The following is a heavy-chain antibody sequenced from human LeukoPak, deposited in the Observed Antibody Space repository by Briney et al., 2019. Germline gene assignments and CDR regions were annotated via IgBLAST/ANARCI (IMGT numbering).Heavy chain of an antibody. J-gene: IGHJ6*03. CDR3: AREGYYMDV. V-gene: IGHV3-7*01. CDR1: GFTYSPYW. Sequence: PGGSLRLSCAASGFTYSPYWMTWVRQGPGKGLEWVANIKQDGSEKYYVDSVKGRFTISRDNAKNSLYLQMNSLRAEDTAVYYCAREGYYMDVWGKGTTVTVSS. CDR2: IKQDGSEK.